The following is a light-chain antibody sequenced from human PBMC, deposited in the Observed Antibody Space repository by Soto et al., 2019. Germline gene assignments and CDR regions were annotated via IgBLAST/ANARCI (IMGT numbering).Light chain of an antibody. CDR3: QHYNFWPHT. CDR1: QSVREN. Sequence: EILLTQSPATLAVSPGEGATLSCRASQSVRENLAWYQQKPGQAPRLLIYRASTRATGVPARFSGSGSGTEGTLTISSLQSEDGSVYFCQHYNFWPHTFGQGTRLEIK. CDR2: RAS. J-gene: IGKJ5*01. V-gene: IGKV3-15*01.